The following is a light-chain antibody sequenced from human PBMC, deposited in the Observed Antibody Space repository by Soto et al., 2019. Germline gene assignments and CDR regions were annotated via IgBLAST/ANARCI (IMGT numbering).Light chain of an antibody. V-gene: IGLV2-14*01. Sequence: QSVLTQPASVSGSPGQSLTISCTGTSSDVGGYNFVSWYQQHPGKAPKLLIYEVSNRPSGVSNRFSGSKSGNTASLTISGLQAEDEADYYCSSSRSSVSYVFGTGTKLTVL. CDR1: SSDVGGYNF. CDR2: EVS. CDR3: SSSRSSVSYV. J-gene: IGLJ1*01.